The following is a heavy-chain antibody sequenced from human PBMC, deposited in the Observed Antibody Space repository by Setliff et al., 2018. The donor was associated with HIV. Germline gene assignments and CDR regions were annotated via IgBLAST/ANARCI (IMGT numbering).Heavy chain of an antibody. Sequence: GESLKISCKGSGYKFSSYWIGWVRQMPGKGLEWMGIIYPGDSDTRYSPSFQGQVTISADKSTNTAYLQWTGLKASDTAMYYCARLPNAATYQSYYMDVWGGGTTVTVS. CDR1: GYKFSSYW. V-gene: IGHV5-51*01. J-gene: IGHJ6*03. CDR2: IYPGDSDT. CDR3: ARLPNAATYQSYYMDV. D-gene: IGHD2-15*01.